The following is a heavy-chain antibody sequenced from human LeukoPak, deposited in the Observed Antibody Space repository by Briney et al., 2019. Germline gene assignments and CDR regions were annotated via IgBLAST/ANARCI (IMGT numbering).Heavy chain of an antibody. D-gene: IGHD5-18*01. Sequence: PGGSLRLSCAASGFTFSSYAMSWVRQAPEKGREWVSAISGSGGSTYYADSVKGRFTISRDNSKNTLYLQMNSLRAEDTAVYYCANSAGQLWFFLDYWGQGTLVTVSS. J-gene: IGHJ4*02. CDR2: ISGSGGST. CDR3: ANSAGQLWFFLDY. CDR1: GFTFSSYA. V-gene: IGHV3-23*01.